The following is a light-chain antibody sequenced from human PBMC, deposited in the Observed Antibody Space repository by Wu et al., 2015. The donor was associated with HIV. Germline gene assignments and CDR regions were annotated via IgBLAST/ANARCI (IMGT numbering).Light chain of an antibody. CDR3: QQYGTSPTT. CDR1: QSVSSN. V-gene: IGKV3-20*01. J-gene: IGKJ3*01. CDR2: GTS. Sequence: EIVMTQSPATLSVSPGERATLSCRASQSVSSNLAWYQLKPDQAPRLLVHGTSNRATGIPDRFSGSGSGTDFTLTISRLEPEDFAVYFCQQYGTSPTTFGPGTKVDF.